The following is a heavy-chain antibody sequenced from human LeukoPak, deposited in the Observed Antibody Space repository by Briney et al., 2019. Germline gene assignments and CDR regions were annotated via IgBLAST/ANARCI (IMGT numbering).Heavy chain of an antibody. Sequence: GGSLRLSCAASGFIFNSYGMHWVRQAPGKGLEWVAFIQFDGNNKKYADSVQGRLTISRDDSKNTLYLQMNSLRTEDTAVYHCARDLGIAAAEYFDYWGQGALVTVSS. D-gene: IGHD6-13*01. CDR1: GFIFNSYG. V-gene: IGHV3-30*02. CDR2: IQFDGNNK. J-gene: IGHJ4*02. CDR3: ARDLGIAAAEYFDY.